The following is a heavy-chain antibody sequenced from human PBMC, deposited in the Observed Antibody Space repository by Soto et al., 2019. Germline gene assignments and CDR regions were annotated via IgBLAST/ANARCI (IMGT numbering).Heavy chain of an antibody. CDR2: ISSSGSTI. Sequence: GGSLRLSCAASGFTFSDYYMSWIRQAPGKGLEWVSYISSSGSTIYYADSVKGRFTISRDNAKNSLYLQMNSLRAEDTAVYYCARREGAGWSLRGVWYFDLWGRGTLVTVSS. CDR1: GFTFSDYY. D-gene: IGHD6-19*01. J-gene: IGHJ2*01. V-gene: IGHV3-11*01. CDR3: ARREGAGWSLRGVWYFDL.